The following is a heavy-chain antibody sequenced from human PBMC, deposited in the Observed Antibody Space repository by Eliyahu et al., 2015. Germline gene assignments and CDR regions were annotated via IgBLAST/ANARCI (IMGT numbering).Heavy chain of an antibody. J-gene: IGHJ4*02. Sequence: EVQLLESGGSLVXPGGSLRLXCAASGFXFSNYALXWVRQXPGKGXEWVSAISASGSGTYYADSVRGRFSVSRDNSQNTLYLQMNSLRAEDTAVYYCARGSYGDYDYWGQGTLVTVSS. CDR3: ARGSYGDYDY. CDR1: GFXFSNYA. CDR2: ISASGSGT. V-gene: IGHV3-23*01. D-gene: IGHD4/OR15-4a*01.